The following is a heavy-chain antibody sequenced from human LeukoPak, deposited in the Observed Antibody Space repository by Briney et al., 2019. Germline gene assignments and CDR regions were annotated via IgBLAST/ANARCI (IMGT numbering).Heavy chain of an antibody. J-gene: IGHJ5*02. CDR3: GRDFLDNYDRSDYVT. CDR1: GYTFTSYY. Sequence: GASVKVSCKASGYTFTSYYMHWVRQAPGQGLEWMGIINPSGGSTSYAQKFQGRVTMTRDMSTSTAYMELRSLRSEDTAVYYCGRDFLDNYDRSDYVTWGQGTLVTVSS. D-gene: IGHD3-22*01. V-gene: IGHV1-46*01. CDR2: INPSGGST.